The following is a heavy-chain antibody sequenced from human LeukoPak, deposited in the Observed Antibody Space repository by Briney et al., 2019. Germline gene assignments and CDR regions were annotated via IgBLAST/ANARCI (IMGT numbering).Heavy chain of an antibody. D-gene: IGHD3-3*01. Sequence: ASVKVSCKASGYTFTSYGISWVRQAPGQGLEWMGWISAYNGNTNYAQKLQGRVTMTTDTSTSTAYMELRSLRSDDTAAYYCATTDTIFGVVTPDAFDIWGQGTMVTVSS. CDR2: ISAYNGNT. V-gene: IGHV1-18*01. J-gene: IGHJ3*02. CDR1: GYTFTSYG. CDR3: ATTDTIFGVVTPDAFDI.